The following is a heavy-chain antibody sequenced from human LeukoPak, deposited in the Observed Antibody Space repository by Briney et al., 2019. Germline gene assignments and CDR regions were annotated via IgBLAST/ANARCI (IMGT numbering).Heavy chain of an antibody. J-gene: IGHJ6*04. D-gene: IGHD6-19*01. CDR3: ARERIAVAGTPLLDV. CDR1: GGSISSYY. CDR2: TYYSGGT. V-gene: IGHV4-59*01. Sequence: SETLSLTCTVSGGSISSYYWSWIRQPPGKGLEWIGYTYYSGGTNYNPSLKGRVTISVDTSKNQFSLKLSSVSAADTAVYYCARERIAVAGTPLLDVWGKGTTVTVSS.